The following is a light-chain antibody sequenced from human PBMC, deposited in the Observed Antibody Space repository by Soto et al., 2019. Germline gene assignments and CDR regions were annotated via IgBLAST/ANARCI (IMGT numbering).Light chain of an antibody. Sequence: DIQMAQSPSSVSASVGDRVTISCRASQDIGIWLAWIQQKPGQAPKLLIYAASSLQSGVPSRFSGSGSGTDFTLTISSLQPEDFATYYCQQAHSFPLTFGPGTKVDVK. CDR2: AAS. CDR3: QQAHSFPLT. CDR1: QDIGIW. J-gene: IGKJ3*01. V-gene: IGKV1-12*01.